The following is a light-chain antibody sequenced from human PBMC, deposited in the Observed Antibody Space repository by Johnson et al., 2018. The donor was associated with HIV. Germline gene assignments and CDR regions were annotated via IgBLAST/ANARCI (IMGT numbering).Light chain of an antibody. CDR2: DNN. CDR3: GTCDSSLRSGY. CDR1: SSNIGNNY. Sequence: QSVLTQPPSVSAAPGQKVTISCSGSSSNIGNNYVSWYQQLPGTAPKLLIYDNNKRPSGTPDRFSGSKSGTSATLGITGLQTGDEAYYECGTCDSSLRSGYFGTGRKVPVL. V-gene: IGLV1-51*01. J-gene: IGLJ1*01.